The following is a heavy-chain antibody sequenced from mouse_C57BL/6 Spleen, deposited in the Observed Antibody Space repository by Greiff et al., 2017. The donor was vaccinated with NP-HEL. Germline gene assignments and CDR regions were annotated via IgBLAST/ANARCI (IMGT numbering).Heavy chain of an antibody. V-gene: IGHV1-42*01. CDR1: GYSFTGYY. CDR3: ARSPMNWDGYFDY. J-gene: IGHJ2*01. D-gene: IGHD4-1*01. CDR2: INPSTGGT. Sequence: EVKLQESGPELVKPGASVKISCKASGYSFTGYYMNWVKQSPEKSLEWIGEINPSTGGTTYNQKFKAKATLTVDKSSSTAYMQLKSLTSEDSAVYYCARSPMNWDGYFDYWGQGTTLTVSS.